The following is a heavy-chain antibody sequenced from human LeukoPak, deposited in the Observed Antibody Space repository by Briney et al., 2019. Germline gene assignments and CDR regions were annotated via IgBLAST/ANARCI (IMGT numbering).Heavy chain of an antibody. J-gene: IGHJ4*02. CDR1: GGSFSGYY. CDR2: INHSGST. CDR3: ARGGGSSGYYFDY. D-gene: IGHD6-19*01. Sequence: SETLSRTCADYGGSFSGYYWSWIRQPPGKGLEWIGEINHSGSTNYNPSLKSRVTISVDTSKNQFSLKLTSVTAADTAVYYCARGGGSSGYYFDYWGQGTLVTVSS. V-gene: IGHV4-34*01.